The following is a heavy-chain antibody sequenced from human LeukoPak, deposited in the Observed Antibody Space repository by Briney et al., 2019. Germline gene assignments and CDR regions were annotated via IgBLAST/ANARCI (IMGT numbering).Heavy chain of an antibody. V-gene: IGHV1-18*01. CDR2: INAANGNA. CDR1: GYTFTSYG. Sequence: GASVKVSCKASGYTFTSYGISWVRQAPGQGLEWMGWINAANGNAKYSQKFQGRVTITRDTSASTAYMEVSSLRSEDTAVYFCARGSLASSGWYVLDYWGQGTLVTVSS. D-gene: IGHD6-19*01. J-gene: IGHJ4*02. CDR3: ARGSLASSGWYVLDY.